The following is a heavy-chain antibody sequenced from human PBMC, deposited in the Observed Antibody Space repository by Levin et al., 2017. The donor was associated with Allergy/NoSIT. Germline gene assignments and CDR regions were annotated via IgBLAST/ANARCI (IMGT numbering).Heavy chain of an antibody. D-gene: IGHD6-19*01. CDR2: ISYDGSNK. V-gene: IGHV3-30*04. CDR1: GFTFSSYA. Sequence: GGSLRLSCAASGFTFSSYAMHWVRQAPGKGLEWVAVISYDGSNKYYADSVKGRFTISRDNSKNTLYLQMNSLRAEDTAVYYCARDIAVAPRSNYYGMDVWGQGTTVTVSS. CDR3: ARDIAVAPRSNYYGMDV. J-gene: IGHJ6*02.